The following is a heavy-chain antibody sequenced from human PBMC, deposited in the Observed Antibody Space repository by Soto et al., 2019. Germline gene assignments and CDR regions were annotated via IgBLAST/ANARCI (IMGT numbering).Heavy chain of an antibody. CDR3: ARTCSFDY. J-gene: IGHJ4*02. V-gene: IGHV1-69*02. CDR2: TIPAIDLI. D-gene: IGHD3-10*02. CDR1: AGTFDTYI. Sequence: SVKVSCKAFAGTFDTYIIIWVLQAPGQGLEWMGRTIPAIDLINYAQKFQGRFTITVDKSTTTVYMELRSLRYEDTDIYYCARTCSFDYWGQGTLVTVSS.